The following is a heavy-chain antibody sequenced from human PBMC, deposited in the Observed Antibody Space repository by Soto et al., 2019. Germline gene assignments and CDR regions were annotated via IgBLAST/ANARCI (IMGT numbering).Heavy chain of an antibody. Sequence: GGSLRLSCAASGFTFSSYAMSWVRQAPGKGLEWVSAISGSGGSTYYADSVKGRFTISRDNSKNTLYLQMNSLRAEDTAVYYCAKAAGQFRITMSRFDYWGQGTLVTVSS. J-gene: IGHJ4*02. V-gene: IGHV3-23*01. CDR1: GFTFSSYA. D-gene: IGHD3-22*01. CDR2: ISGSGGST. CDR3: AKAAGQFRITMSRFDY.